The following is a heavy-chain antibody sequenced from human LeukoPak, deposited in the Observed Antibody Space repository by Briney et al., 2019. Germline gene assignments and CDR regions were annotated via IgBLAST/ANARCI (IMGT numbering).Heavy chain of an antibody. V-gene: IGHV3-53*05. CDR3: ARSYSYGSRPFFDY. D-gene: IGHD5-18*01. J-gene: IGHJ4*02. CDR2: IYSRGDT. CDR1: EFIVSINY. Sequence: GGSLRLSCAASEFIVSINYMTWVRQAPGKGLEWVSLIYSRGDTKYADSVKGRFTISRDNSKNTLYLQMSSLRSEDTAVYYCARSYSYGSRPFFDYWGQGTLVTVSS.